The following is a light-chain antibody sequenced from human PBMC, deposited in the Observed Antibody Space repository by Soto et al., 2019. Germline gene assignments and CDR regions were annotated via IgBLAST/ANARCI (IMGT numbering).Light chain of an antibody. CDR3: QLYAISPKT. CDR2: DAS. J-gene: IGKJ1*01. CDR1: QTVSSTS. V-gene: IGKV3-20*01. Sequence: ENVLTQSPGTLSLSPGERATLSCRASQTVSSTSLAWYQQRPGQAPTLLIFDASTRVTGIPDRFSGSGSGTDFTLTISRLEPEDFAVYFCQLYAISPKTFGQGTK.